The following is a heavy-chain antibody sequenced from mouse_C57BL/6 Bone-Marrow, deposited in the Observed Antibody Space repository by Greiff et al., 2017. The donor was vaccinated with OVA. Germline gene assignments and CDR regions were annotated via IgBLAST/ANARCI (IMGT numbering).Heavy chain of an antibody. CDR1: GYAFTNYL. CDR2: INPGSGGT. Sequence: QVQLQQSGAELVRPGTSVKVSCKASGYAFTNYLIEWVKQRPGQGLEWIGVINPGSGGTNYNEKFKGKATLTADKSSSTAYMQLSSLTSEDSAVYFCAGAYYSIYSADWGQGTLVTVSA. V-gene: IGHV1-54*01. J-gene: IGHJ3*01. D-gene: IGHD2-5*01. CDR3: AGAYYSIYSAD.